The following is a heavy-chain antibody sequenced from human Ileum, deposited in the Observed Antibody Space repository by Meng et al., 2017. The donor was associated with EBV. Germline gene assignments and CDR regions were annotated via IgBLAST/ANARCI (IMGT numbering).Heavy chain of an antibody. Sequence: QVQLQGSCPGLVKPSGTVSLTCAVSGGSIISSKWWSWVRQSPGTGLEWIGEIYHHGTTNYNPSLKSRVTISVDTSKNKFFLNLTSLTAADTAVYYCARLDSSGYYFGGWFDPWGQGILVTVSS. J-gene: IGHJ5*02. CDR3: ARLDSSGYYFGGWFDP. CDR1: GGSIISSKW. V-gene: IGHV4-4*02. CDR2: IYHHGTT. D-gene: IGHD3-22*01.